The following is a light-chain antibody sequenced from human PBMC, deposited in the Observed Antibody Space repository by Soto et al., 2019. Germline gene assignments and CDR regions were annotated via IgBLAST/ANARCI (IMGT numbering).Light chain of an antibody. CDR3: HQYGSSPWT. V-gene: IGKV3-20*01. CDR1: QTVTSSQ. CDR2: GAS. Sequence: ENVLTQSPGTLSLSPGERATLSCRASQTVTSSQIAWYQQKPGQAPRRLVYGASSRATGIPDRFSGGVSGTDFTLTISRLEAEDFAVYYCHQYGSSPWTFGQGTKVEIK. J-gene: IGKJ1*01.